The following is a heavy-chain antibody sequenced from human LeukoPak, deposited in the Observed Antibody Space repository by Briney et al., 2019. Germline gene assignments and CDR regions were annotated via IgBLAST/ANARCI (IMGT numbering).Heavy chain of an antibody. CDR2: ISGSVGST. Sequence: GGSLRLSCAASGFTFSSYAMTWVRQAPGKGLEWVSSISGSVGSTYYADSVKGRFTISRDNSKNTLYLEMNSLRAEDTAVYYCAKYYYGSGSYYNVPYWGQEPWSPSPQ. CDR1: GFTFSSYA. D-gene: IGHD3-10*01. J-gene: IGHJ4*01. V-gene: IGHV3-23*01. CDR3: AKYYYGSGSYYNVPY.